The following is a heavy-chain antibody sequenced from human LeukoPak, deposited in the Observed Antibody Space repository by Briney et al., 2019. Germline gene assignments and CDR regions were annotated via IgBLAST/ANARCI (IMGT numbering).Heavy chain of an antibody. Sequence: GGSLRLSCAASGFSFSRYEFNWVRQAPGKGLECVAYISDSGSRIYYLESVRGRFTISRDNAKKSLYLQLNSLRAEDTALYYCTRGDYMDVWGKGTTVTVSS. V-gene: IGHV3-48*03. CDR2: ISDSGSRI. J-gene: IGHJ6*03. CDR1: GFSFSRYE. CDR3: TRGDYMDV.